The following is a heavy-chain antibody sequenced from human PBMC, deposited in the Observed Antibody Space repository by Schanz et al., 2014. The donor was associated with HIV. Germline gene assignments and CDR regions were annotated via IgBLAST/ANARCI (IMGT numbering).Heavy chain of an antibody. Sequence: EVQLVESGGGLVQPGGSLRLSCAASGFTFSNYSMNWVRQAPGKGLEWVSYISSSSSAIYYADSVKGRFTISRDNAKNSLYLQMNRLRAEDTALYFCANDPELTTITGYFDSWGQGTLVTVSS. CDR1: GFTFSNYS. V-gene: IGHV3-48*01. J-gene: IGHJ4*02. CDR2: ISSSSSAI. CDR3: ANDPELTTITGYFDS. D-gene: IGHD4-4*01.